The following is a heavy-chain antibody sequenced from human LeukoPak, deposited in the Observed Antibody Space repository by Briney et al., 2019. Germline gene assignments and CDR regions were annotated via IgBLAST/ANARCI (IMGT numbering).Heavy chain of an antibody. CDR2: IKHSGST. V-gene: IGHV4-34*01. J-gene: IGHJ4*02. D-gene: IGHD1-20*01. Sequence: PSETLSLTCAVYGGSFSGYYWSWIRQPPGKGLEWIGEIKHSGSTNYNPSLKSRVTISVDTSKNQFSLKLSSVTAADTAVYYCARGDGITGTQGRLDYWGQGTLVTVSS. CDR1: GGSFSGYY. CDR3: ARGDGITGTQGRLDY.